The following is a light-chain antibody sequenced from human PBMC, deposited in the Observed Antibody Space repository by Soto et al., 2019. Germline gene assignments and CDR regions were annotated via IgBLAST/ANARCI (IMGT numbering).Light chain of an antibody. CDR3: SSYTSSSTLV. CDR1: SSDVGGYNY. V-gene: IGLV2-14*01. J-gene: IGLJ1*01. CDR2: EVS. Sequence: QPPPTHPASGCGSPGHSITISCTGNSSDVGGYNYVSWYQQHPAKAPKLIIYEVSNRPSGVSNRFSGSKYGNTASLTISGLQAEDEADYCCSSYTSSSTLVFGTGTKVTVL.